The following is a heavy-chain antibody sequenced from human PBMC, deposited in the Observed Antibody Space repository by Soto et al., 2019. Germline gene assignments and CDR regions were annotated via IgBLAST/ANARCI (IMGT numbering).Heavy chain of an antibody. CDR2: INAGNGKT. CDR1: GYTFTGYA. Sequence: ASVKVSCKASGYTFTGYAMHWVRQAPGQRLEWLGWINAGNGKTKYSQKFQGRVTITRDTSASTGYMELSSLRSEDTAVYYCALFSGWYWGPGTQVTVSS. CDR3: ALFSGWY. D-gene: IGHD6-19*01. J-gene: IGHJ4*02. V-gene: IGHV1-3*01.